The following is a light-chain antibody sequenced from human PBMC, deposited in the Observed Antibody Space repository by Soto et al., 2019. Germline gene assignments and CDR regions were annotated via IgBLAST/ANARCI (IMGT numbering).Light chain of an antibody. V-gene: IGLV2-14*01. CDR2: DVS. CDR3: SSYTSSSLYV. CDR1: SSDFGGYNY. Sequence: YVRTQPPSVSGSPGQSITISCTGTSSDFGGYNYVSWYQQLPGKAPKLMIYDVSDRPSGVSNRFSGSKSGNTASLTISGLQAQDEADYYCSSYTSSSLYVFGTGNKFSV. J-gene: IGLJ1*01.